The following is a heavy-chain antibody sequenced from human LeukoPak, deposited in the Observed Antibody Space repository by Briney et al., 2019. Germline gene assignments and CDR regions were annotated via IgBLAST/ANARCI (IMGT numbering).Heavy chain of an antibody. D-gene: IGHD3-22*01. CDR1: GFIFSSHG. CDR3: AKDRYYYDSSGSYYFDY. V-gene: IGHV3-30*02. J-gene: IGHJ4*02. CDR2: IRYDGSNK. Sequence: GGSLRLSCAASGFIFSSHGMHWVRQAPGKGLEWVAFIRYDGSNKYYADSVKGRFTISRDNSKNTLYLQMNSLRAEDTAVYYCAKDRYYYDSSGSYYFDYWGQGTLVTVSS.